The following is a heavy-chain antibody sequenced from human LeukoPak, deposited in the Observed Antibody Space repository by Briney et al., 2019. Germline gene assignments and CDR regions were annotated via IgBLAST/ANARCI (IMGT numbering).Heavy chain of an antibody. CDR2: IKQDGSEK. CDR3: ARRPISLDSSGYYYYYMDV. V-gene: IGHV3-7*01. Sequence: GGSLRLSCAASGFTFSSYWMSWVRQAPGKGLEWVANIKQDGSEKYYVDSVKGRFTISRDNAKNSLYLQMNSLRVEDTAVYYCARRPISLDSSGYYYYYMDVWGKGTTVTVSS. D-gene: IGHD6-19*01. J-gene: IGHJ6*03. CDR1: GFTFSSYW.